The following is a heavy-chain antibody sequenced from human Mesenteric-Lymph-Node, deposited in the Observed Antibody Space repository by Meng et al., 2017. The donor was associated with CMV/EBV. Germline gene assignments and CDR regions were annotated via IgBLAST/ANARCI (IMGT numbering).Heavy chain of an antibody. CDR2: INHSGST. D-gene: IGHD2-2*01. CDR3: ARIIVVVPAANQGGMDV. J-gene: IGHJ6*02. CDR1: GSFSGYY. V-gene: IGHV4-34*01. Sequence: GSFSGYYWTWLRQPPGKGLEWIGEINHSGSTNYSPSLKSRVTISVDKSKNQFSLKLSSVTAADTAVYYCARIIVVVPAANQGGMDVWGQGTTVTVSS.